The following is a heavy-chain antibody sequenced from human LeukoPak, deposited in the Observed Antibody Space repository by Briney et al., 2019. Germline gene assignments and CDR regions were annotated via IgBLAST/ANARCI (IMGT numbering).Heavy chain of an antibody. Sequence: GGSLRLSCAASGFTFSSYAMSWVRQAPGKGLEWVSAISGSGGSTYYADSVKGRFTISRDNSKNTLYLQMNSLRAEDTAVYYCARDSYSSGWYSYFQHWGQGTLVTVSS. CDR1: GFTFSSYA. D-gene: IGHD6-19*01. CDR2: ISGSGGST. CDR3: ARDSYSSGWYSYFQH. V-gene: IGHV3-23*01. J-gene: IGHJ1*01.